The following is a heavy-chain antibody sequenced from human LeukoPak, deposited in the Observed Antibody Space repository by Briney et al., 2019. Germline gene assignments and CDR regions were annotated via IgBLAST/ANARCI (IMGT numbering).Heavy chain of an antibody. V-gene: IGHV4-39*07. CDR2: ICYPGTT. D-gene: IGHD3-9*01. J-gene: IGHJ4*02. CDR1: GGSISSSGYR. CDR3: ARDGGNFDVDY. Sequence: KSSETLSLTCTVSGGSISSSGYRWGWIRQPPGRGLEWMGSICYPGTTYYRPSLKSRATISQDTSKNQFSLNLNSVTAADTAVYYCARDGGNFDVDYWGQGTLVTVSS.